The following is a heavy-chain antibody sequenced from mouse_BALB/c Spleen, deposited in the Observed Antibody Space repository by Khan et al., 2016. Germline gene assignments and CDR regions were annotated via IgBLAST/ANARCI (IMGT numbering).Heavy chain of an antibody. CDR3: AREGVVLWFAY. CDR2: INADSSTI. V-gene: IGHV4-1*02. CDR1: GFDFSRYW. J-gene: IGHJ3*01. D-gene: IGHD1-3*01. Sequence: EVKLLESGGGLVQPGGSLKLSCAASGFDFSRYWMNWVRQAPGKGLEWIGEINADSSTINYTPSLKDKFIISRDNAKNTLYLQMTKVRSEDTALYYCAREGVVLWFAYWGQGTLVNVSA.